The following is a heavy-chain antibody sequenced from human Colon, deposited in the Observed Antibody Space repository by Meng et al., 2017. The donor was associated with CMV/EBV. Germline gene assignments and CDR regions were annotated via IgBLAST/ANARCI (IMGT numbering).Heavy chain of an antibody. J-gene: IGHJ4*02. CDR3: ATFGGDFDY. CDR1: GYTFNGYF. V-gene: IGHV1-2*02. CDR2: INPVTGDT. Sequence: QVQRVQSGAEVKEPGASVKVSCKTSGYTFNGYFMHWVRQAPGQGLEWMGWINPVTGDTSYAQKFQVRVTMTRDTSISTAYMELSSLRSDDTAVYYCATFGGDFDYWGQGTLVTVSS. D-gene: IGHD3-3*01.